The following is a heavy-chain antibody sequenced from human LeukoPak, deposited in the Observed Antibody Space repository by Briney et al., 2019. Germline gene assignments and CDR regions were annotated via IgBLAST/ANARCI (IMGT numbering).Heavy chain of an antibody. D-gene: IGHD5-12*01. CDR3: ARERGAIVATTNRAFAFDY. Sequence: GASVKVSCKPSGYTFTIDGISCVRQAPEQGLEWMVCISAYNGNTNYTQNLQGRVTMTTDTSTSTAYMELRSLRSADTAVYYCARERGAIVATTNRAFAFDYWGQGTLVTVSS. CDR2: ISAYNGNT. V-gene: IGHV1-18*01. CDR1: GYTFTIDG. J-gene: IGHJ4*02.